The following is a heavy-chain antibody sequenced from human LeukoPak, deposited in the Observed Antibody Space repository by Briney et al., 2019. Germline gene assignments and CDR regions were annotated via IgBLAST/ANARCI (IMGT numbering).Heavy chain of an antibody. CDR3: ARTTVTPPDYYYYGMDV. CDR1: GGSISGYY. Sequence: SETLSLTCIVSGGSISGYYWSWIRQPPGKGLEWIGYIYYTGSTNYNPSLKSRVTISVDTSKNQFSLKLTSVTAADTAVYYCARTTVTPPDYYYYGMDVWGQGTTVTVSS. V-gene: IGHV4-59*01. J-gene: IGHJ6*02. CDR2: IYYTGST. D-gene: IGHD4-17*01.